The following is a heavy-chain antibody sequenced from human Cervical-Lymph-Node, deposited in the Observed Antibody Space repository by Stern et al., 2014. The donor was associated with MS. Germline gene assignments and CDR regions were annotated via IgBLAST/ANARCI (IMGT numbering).Heavy chain of an antibody. J-gene: IGHJ4*02. V-gene: IGHV4-61*02. CDR2: IYSSGTT. CDR1: GDSISSGNYY. CDR3: ATQGRALAPD. Sequence: QVQLQESGPGLVKPSQTLSLTCTVSGDSISSGNYYWSWIRQPAGKGLEWIGRIYSSGTTYYNPSLRSRFTIQIATSNTHSPLKLSSVTATDTAVYYCATQGRALAPDWGQGTLVTVSS.